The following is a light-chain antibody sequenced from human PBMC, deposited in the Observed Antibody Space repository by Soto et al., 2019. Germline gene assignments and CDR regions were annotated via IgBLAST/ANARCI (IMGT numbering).Light chain of an antibody. CDR2: DAS. V-gene: IGKV3-11*01. J-gene: IGKJ4*01. Sequence: ELVLTQSPATLSLSPGERATLSCRASQSLSTYLGWYQQKPGQAPRLLISDASNRAAGIPARCSGSGSGTDFTITIGSLEPEDYAIYYCHHAGTFGGGTKVDIK. CDR3: HHAGT. CDR1: QSLSTY.